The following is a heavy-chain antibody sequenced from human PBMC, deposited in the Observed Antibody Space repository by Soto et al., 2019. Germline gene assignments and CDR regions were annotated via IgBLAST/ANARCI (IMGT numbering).Heavy chain of an antibody. CDR2: VYHSGGV. V-gene: IGHV4-59*01. D-gene: IGHD3-10*01. J-gene: IGHJ5*02. CDR3: ARRLNLGSFDH. Sequence: QVQLQESGPGLVKPSETLSLTCNVSGVSLTGYHRNWIRQPPGKTLEWIGFVYHSGGVSYNPSLKGRASISVDRSKNQFSLRLSSVTASDTAVYYCARRLNLGSFDHWGQGTLVTVSS. CDR1: GVSLTGYH.